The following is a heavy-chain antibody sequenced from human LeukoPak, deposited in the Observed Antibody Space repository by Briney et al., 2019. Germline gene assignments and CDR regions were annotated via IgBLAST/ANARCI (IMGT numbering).Heavy chain of an antibody. D-gene: IGHD6-13*01. Sequence: PGGSLRLSCAASGFTFSYHWMTWVRQAPGKGLEWVANIKNDGAVKNYVDSVKGRFTISRDNAKNSLYLQMNSLRAEDTAVYYCVKDSYSKGDFWGQGVLVTVSS. CDR1: GFTFSYHW. J-gene: IGHJ4*02. CDR2: IKNDGAVK. CDR3: VKDSYSKGDF. V-gene: IGHV3-7*01.